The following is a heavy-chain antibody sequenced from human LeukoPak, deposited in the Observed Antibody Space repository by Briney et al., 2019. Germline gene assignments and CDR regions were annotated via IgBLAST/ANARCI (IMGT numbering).Heavy chain of an antibody. D-gene: IGHD2-21*01. J-gene: IGHJ4*02. CDR1: GVSMSAYQ. CDR2: INTKGET. CDR3: ATANDAKIAPFDH. V-gene: IGHV4-4*09. Sequence: SETMSLTCTVSGVSMSAYQWSWVRQSPEKGLEWIGCINTKGETSYNPALKSRVTTSVDTSKSQFSLRLTSVTAADTAVYYCATANDAKIAPFDHWGQGAPVTVSS.